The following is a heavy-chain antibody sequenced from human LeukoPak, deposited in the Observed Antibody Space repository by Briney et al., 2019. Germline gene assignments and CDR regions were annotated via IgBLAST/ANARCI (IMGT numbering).Heavy chain of an antibody. CDR2: ISWNSGSI. CDR3: AKDRGRWLQTYFDY. D-gene: IGHD5-24*01. CDR1: GFTFDDYA. Sequence: GRSLRLSCAASGFTFDDYAMHWVRQAPGKGLEWVSGISWNSGSIGYADSVKGRFTISRDNAKNSLYLQMSSLRAEDTALYYCAKDRGRWLQTYFDYWGQGTLVTVSS. V-gene: IGHV3-9*01. J-gene: IGHJ4*02.